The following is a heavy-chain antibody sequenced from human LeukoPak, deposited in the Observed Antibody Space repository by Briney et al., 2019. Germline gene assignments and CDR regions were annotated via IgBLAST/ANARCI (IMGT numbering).Heavy chain of an antibody. D-gene: IGHD1-26*01. V-gene: IGHV5-51*01. Sequence: GESLKISCKGSGYSFTTYWIGWVRQMPGRGLEWMGIISPDDSEIRYSPSFRGQVTISADKSISTAYLPWSRLKASDTAMYYCARHEGSGSYYSYWGQGTLVTVSS. CDR2: ISPDDSEI. CDR3: ARHEGSGSYYSY. CDR1: GYSFTTYW. J-gene: IGHJ4*02.